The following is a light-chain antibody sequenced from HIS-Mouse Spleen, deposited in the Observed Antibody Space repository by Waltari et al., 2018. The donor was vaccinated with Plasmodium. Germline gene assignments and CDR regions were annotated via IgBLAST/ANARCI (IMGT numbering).Light chain of an antibody. J-gene: IGLJ3*02. CDR3: YSTDSSGNHRV. CDR2: EDS. V-gene: IGLV3-10*01. Sequence: SYELTQPPSVSVSPGQTARITCSGDALPKKYADWYQQKSGQAPVLVIYEDSKRPSGIPERFSVSSSGTMATLTISGAQVEDEADYYCYSTDSSGNHRVFGGGTKLTVL. CDR1: ALPKKY.